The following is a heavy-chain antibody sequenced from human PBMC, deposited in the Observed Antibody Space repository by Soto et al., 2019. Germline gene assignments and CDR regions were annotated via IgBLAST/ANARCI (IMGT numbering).Heavy chain of an antibody. V-gene: IGHV4-31*03. CDR1: GGSISSGGYY. CDR3: ARGGTYYDFWSGYSPHLPRQNPGTTFDY. CDR2: IYYSGST. D-gene: IGHD3-3*01. Sequence: QVQLQESGPGLVKPSQTLSLTCTVSGGSISSGGYYWSWIRQHPGKGLEWIGYIYYSGSTYYNPSLKSRVTISVDTSKNQFSLKLSSVTAADTAVYYCARGGTYYDFWSGYSPHLPRQNPGTTFDYWGQGTLVTVSS. J-gene: IGHJ4*02.